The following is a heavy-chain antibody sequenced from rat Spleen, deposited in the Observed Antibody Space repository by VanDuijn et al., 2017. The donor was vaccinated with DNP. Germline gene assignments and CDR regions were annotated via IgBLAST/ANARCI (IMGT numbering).Heavy chain of an antibody. V-gene: IGHV5S13*01. J-gene: IGHJ1*01. Sequence: EVQLVESGGGLVQPGRSLKLSCAASGFTFSNYGMAWVRQAPTKGLEWVASITNSGGSIYYPDSVKGRFTISRDNAKNTLYLQMNSLRSEDTATYYCARDCIAAPYYWYFDFWGPGTMVTVSS. CDR2: ITNSGGSI. CDR1: GFTFSNYG. CDR3: ARDCIAAPYYWYFDF. D-gene: IGHD1-2*01.